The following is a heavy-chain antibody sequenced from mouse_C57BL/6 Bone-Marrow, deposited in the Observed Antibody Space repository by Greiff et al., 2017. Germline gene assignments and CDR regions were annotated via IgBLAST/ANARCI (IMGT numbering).Heavy chain of an antibody. V-gene: IGHV1-15*01. CDR2: IDPETGGT. CDR1: GYTFTDYE. J-gene: IGHJ1*03. Sequence: QVQLQQSGAELVRPGASVTLSCKASGYTFTDYEMHWVKPTPVHGLEWIGAIDPETGGTAYNQKFKGKAILTADQSSSTAYMELRSLTSEDSAVYYCTRDGNWYFDVWGTGTTVTVSS. D-gene: IGHD2-1*01. CDR3: TRDGNWYFDV.